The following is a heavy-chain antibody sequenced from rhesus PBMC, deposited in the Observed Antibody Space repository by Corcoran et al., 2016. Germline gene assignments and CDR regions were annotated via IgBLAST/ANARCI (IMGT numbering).Heavy chain of an antibody. CDR1: GGSISSSY. Sequence: QVQLQESGPGLVKPSETLSVTCAVSGGSISSSYWSWIRQAPGKGLEWIGYIYGSGSSTNYNPSLKSRVTLSVDTSKNQLSLKLSSVTAADTAVYYCASSGIAAASFDYWGQGVLVTVSS. J-gene: IGHJ4*01. D-gene: IGHD6-25*01. V-gene: IGHV4-169*02. CDR2: IYGSGSST. CDR3: ASSGIAAASFDY.